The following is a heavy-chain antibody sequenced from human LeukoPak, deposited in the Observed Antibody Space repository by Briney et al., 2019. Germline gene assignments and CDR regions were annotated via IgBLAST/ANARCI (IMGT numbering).Heavy chain of an antibody. V-gene: IGHV1-8*01. J-gene: IGHJ4*02. CDR1: GYTFTSYD. CDR3: ARGSSSSSSFDY. Sequence: GASVKVSCKASGYTFTSYDINWVRQATGQGLEWMGWMNPNSGNTRYAQKFQGRVTMTRNTSISTAYMELSSLRSEDTAVYYCARGSSSSSSFDYWGQGTLVTVSS. CDR2: MNPNSGNT. D-gene: IGHD6-6*01.